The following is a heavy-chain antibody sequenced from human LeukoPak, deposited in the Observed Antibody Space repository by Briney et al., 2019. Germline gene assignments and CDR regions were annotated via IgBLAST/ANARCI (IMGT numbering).Heavy chain of an antibody. CDR2: MNPNSGNT. CDR1: GYTFTSYD. J-gene: IGHJ4*02. D-gene: IGHD5-18*01. CDR3: ARGVGQREYSYAL. V-gene: IGHV1-8*01. Sequence: ASVKVSCKASGYTFTSYDINWLRQATGQGLEWMGWMNPNSGNTGYAQKFQGRVTMTRNTSTTTAYMELSSLRSEDTAVYYCARGVGQREYSYALWGQGTLVTVSS.